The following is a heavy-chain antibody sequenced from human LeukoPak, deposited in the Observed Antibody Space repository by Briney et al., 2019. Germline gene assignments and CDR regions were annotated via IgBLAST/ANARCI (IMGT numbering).Heavy chain of an antibody. CDR3: ARDRIVATRVVTTVGY. J-gene: IGHJ4*02. Sequence: GGTLRLSCAASGFTFSSYGMSWVRQAPGKGLEWVSYISSSGSTIYYADSVKGRFTISRDNAKNSLYLQMNSLRAEDTAVYYCARDRIVATRVVTTVGYWGQGTLVTVSS. V-gene: IGHV3-48*04. CDR2: ISSSGSTI. CDR1: GFTFSSYG. D-gene: IGHD5-12*01.